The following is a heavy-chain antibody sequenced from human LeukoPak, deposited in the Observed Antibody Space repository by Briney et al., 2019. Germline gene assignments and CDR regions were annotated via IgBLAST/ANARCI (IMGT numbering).Heavy chain of an antibody. CDR2: FSGNDGST. Sequence: PGGSLRLSCATSGFTFSNYAINWVRLAPGKGLEWVSAFSGNDGSTYYADSVRGRFTISRDNSKHTLYLQMTSLRAEDTAVYYCAKMTPRSYHMDVWGKGTTVTVSS. J-gene: IGHJ6*03. CDR3: AKMTPRSYHMDV. V-gene: IGHV3-23*01. CDR1: GFTFSNYA.